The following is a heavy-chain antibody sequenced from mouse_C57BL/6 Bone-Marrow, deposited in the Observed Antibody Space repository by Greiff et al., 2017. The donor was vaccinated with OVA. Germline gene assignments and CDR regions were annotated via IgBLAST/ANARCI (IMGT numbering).Heavy chain of an antibody. CDR1: GYTFTSYW. J-gene: IGHJ3*01. Sequence: QVQLQQPGAELVKPGASVKLSCKASGYTFTSYWMHWVKQRPGRGLEWIGRIDPNSGCTKYNEKFKSKATLTVDKPSSTAYMQLSSLTSEDSAVYYCARWMRGYYGSSYRFAYWGQGTLVTVSA. D-gene: IGHD1-1*01. CDR2: IDPNSGCT. CDR3: ARWMRGYYGSSYRFAY. V-gene: IGHV1-72*01.